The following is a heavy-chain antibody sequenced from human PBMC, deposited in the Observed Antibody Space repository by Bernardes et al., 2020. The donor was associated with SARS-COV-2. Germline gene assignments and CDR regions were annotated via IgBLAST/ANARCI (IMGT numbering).Heavy chain of an antibody. D-gene: IGHD3-16*01. V-gene: IGHV1-18*01. Sequence: ASVKVSCKASGYSFTNYGMTWLRQAPGQGLQWMGWISVSNGDTKYAQHFQGRMSMTTDTSTNTAYMELWNLRIDDTAIYYCARGDVDYWGQGTLVTVSS. CDR1: GYSFTNYG. CDR3: ARGDVDY. CDR2: ISVSNGDT. J-gene: IGHJ4*02.